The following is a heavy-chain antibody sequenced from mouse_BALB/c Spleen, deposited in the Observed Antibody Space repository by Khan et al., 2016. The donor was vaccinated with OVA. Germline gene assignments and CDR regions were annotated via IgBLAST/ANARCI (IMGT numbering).Heavy chain of an antibody. J-gene: IGHJ2*01. V-gene: IGHV3-2*02. CDR1: GYSITSGYA. CDR3: ARGNYYGYYFDY. CDR2: ISYSGGT. D-gene: IGHD1-1*01. Sequence: EVQLQESGPGLVKPSQSLSLTCTVTGYSITSGYAWNWIRQFPGNKLEWMGYISYSGGTSYNPSLKSRISITRDPSKNQFFLQLNSVTTEDTATYYCARGNYYGYYFDYWGQGTPRTVSS.